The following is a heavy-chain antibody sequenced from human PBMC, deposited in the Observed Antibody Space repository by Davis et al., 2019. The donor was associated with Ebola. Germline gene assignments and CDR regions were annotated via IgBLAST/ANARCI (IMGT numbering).Heavy chain of an antibody. CDR2: IYNRGTT. CDR3: AALFSGSYLAYVDV. Sequence: MPSDTLSLTCTVASGSVNTNVYSWNWIRQSPEKGLEWIGFIYNRGTTNYNPSLNSRVTISKDTSRNQFSLELRSVTAADTAVYYCAALFSGSYLAYVDVWGKGTTVTVS. CDR1: SGSVNTNVYS. D-gene: IGHD1-26*01. J-gene: IGHJ6*03. V-gene: IGHV4-61*08.